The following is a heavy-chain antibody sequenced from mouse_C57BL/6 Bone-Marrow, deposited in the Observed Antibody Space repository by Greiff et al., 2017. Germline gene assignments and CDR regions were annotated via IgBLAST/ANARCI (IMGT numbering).Heavy chain of an antibody. CDR3: AREAPAYYLVKAY. CDR1: GYTFTSYW. D-gene: IGHD2-10*01. CDR2: IHPNSGST. Sequence: QVQLQQPGAELVKPGASVKLSCKASGYTFTSYWMHWVKQRPGQGLEWIGMIHPNSGSTNYNEKFKSKATLTVDKSSSTAYMQLSSLTSEDSAVYYCAREAPAYYLVKAYWGQGTLVTVSA. V-gene: IGHV1-64*01. J-gene: IGHJ3*01.